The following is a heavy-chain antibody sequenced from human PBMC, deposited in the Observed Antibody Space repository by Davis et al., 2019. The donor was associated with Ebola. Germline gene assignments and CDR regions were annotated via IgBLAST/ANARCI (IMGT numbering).Heavy chain of an antibody. J-gene: IGHJ6*02. Sequence: AASVKVSCKASGYTFTKYGMSWVRQAPGQGLEWMGWISTDTGNPTYAQGFTGRFVFSLDTSVSTAYLQISSLKAEDTAVYYCARALLGWELDGGMDVWGQGTTVTVSS. V-gene: IGHV7-4-1*02. CDR3: ARALLGWELDGGMDV. CDR2: ISTDTGNP. CDR1: GYTFTKYG. D-gene: IGHD1-26*01.